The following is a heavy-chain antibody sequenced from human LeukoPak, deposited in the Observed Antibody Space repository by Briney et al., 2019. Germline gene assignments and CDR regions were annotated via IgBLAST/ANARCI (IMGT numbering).Heavy chain of an antibody. V-gene: IGHV3-7*01. D-gene: IGHD6-13*01. J-gene: IGHJ3*02. CDR1: GVTFSSYW. CDR3: ASSVAAAVNDAFDI. Sequence: GGSLRLSCAASGVTFSSYWMSWVRQAPGKGLEWVANIKQDGSEKYYVDSVKGRFTISRDNAKNSLYLQMNSLRAEDTAVYYCASSVAAAVNDAFDIWGQGTMVTVSS. CDR2: IKQDGSEK.